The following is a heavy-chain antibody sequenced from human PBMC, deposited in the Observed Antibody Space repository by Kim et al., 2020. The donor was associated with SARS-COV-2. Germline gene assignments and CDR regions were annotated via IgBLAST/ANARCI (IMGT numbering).Heavy chain of an antibody. Sequence: YGDSVKGRFTISRGNANNFLYLQMNSLRDEETAVYYCAGDPPRNDRYVMDLWGQGTTVTVSS. CDR3: AGDPPRNDRYVMDL. D-gene: IGHD1-1*01. J-gene: IGHJ6*02. V-gene: IGHV3-48*02.